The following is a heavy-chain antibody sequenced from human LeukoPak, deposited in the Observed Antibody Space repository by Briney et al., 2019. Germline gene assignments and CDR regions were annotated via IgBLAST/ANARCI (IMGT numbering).Heavy chain of an antibody. CDR2: ISGYNGNT. CDR3: ARVGLVDNEYGFYFYMDV. J-gene: IGHJ6*03. D-gene: IGHD4/OR15-4a*01. CDR1: GYTFSDYG. V-gene: IGHV1-18*01. Sequence: ASVKVSCKPSGYTFSDYGITWVRQAPGQGIEWMGWISGYNGNTSYAESLQGRVTMTIDTSTSTAYMDLRSLRSDDTAVYYCARVGLVDNEYGFYFYMDVWGKGTTVIVSS.